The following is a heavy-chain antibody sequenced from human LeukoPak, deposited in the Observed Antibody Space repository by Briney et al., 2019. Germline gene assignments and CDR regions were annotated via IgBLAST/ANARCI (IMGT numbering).Heavy chain of an antibody. CDR3: ARDPPRYCTNGVCYYPPFDY. CDR1: GGSFSGYY. J-gene: IGHJ4*02. Sequence: PSETLSLTCAVYGGSFSGYYWSWIRQPPGKGLEWIGEINHSGSTNYNPSLKSRVTISVDTSKNQFSLKLSSVTAADTAVYYCARDPPRYCTNGVCYYPPFDYWGQGTLVTVSS. CDR2: INHSGST. V-gene: IGHV4-34*01. D-gene: IGHD2-8*01.